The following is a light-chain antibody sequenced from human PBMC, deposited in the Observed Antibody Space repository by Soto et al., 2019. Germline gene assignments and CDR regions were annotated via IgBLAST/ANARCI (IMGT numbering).Light chain of an antibody. CDR3: QQSYSTPPWA. J-gene: IGKJ1*01. CDR1: QSIVTY. CDR2: AAS. Sequence: IRMTQSPSSLSASVGDRVTITCRASQSIVTYLNWYLQKPGKAPKLLIYAASNWQSGLPSRFSGSGSGTDFTLTISSLQPEDFATYFCQQSYSTPPWAFGQGSKVDIK. V-gene: IGKV1-39*01.